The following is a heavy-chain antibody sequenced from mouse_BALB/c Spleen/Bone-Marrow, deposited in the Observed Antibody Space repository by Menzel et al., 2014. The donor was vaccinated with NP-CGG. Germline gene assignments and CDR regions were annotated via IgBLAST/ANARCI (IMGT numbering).Heavy chain of an antibody. CDR3: ARNPLWLLAMDY. Sequence: EVKLMESGGGLVQPGGSLRLSCATSGFTFSDFYMEWVRQPPGKRLEWIAASRNKANVYTTEYSASVKGRFIVSRDTSQSILYLQMNALRAEDTAIYYCARNPLWLLAMDYWGQGTSVTVSS. CDR1: GFTFSDFY. CDR2: SRNKANVYTT. V-gene: IGHV7-1*02. D-gene: IGHD2-2*01. J-gene: IGHJ4*01.